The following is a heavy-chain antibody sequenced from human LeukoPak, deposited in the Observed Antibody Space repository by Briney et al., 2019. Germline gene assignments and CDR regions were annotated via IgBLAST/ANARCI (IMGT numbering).Heavy chain of an antibody. V-gene: IGHV3-49*04. CDR1: GFTFGDYA. CDR2: IRSKAYGRTT. CDR3: TSNYYDSSGYPIAYYFDY. D-gene: IGHD3-22*01. Sequence: GGSLRLSCTASGFTFGDYAMSWVRQAPGKGLEWVGFIRSKAYGRTTEYAASVKGRFTISRDDSKSIAYLQMNSLKTEDTAVYYCTSNYYDSSGYPIAYYFDYWGQGTLVTVSS. J-gene: IGHJ4*02.